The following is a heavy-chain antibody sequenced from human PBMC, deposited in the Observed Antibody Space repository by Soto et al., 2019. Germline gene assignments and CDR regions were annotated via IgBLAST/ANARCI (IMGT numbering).Heavy chain of an antibody. CDR3: ARGMTTVTTFDY. V-gene: IGHV4-30-2*01. CDR2: IYHSGST. D-gene: IGHD4-17*01. CDR1: GGSISSGGYS. Sequence: QPQLQESGSGLVKPSQTLSLTCAVSGGSISSGGYSWSWIRQPPGKGLEWIGYIYHSGSTYYNPSLKSRVTISVDRSKNQFSLKLSSVTAADTAVYYCARGMTTVTTFDYWGQGTLVTVSS. J-gene: IGHJ4*02.